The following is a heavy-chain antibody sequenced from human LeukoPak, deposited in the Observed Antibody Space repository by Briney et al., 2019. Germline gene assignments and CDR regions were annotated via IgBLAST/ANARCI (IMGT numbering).Heavy chain of an antibody. V-gene: IGHV2-70*01. CDR3: ARYLVGAHEAFDI. CDR2: IEWDNKK. Sequence: SGPTLVKPTPTLTLTCTLSGFSLPTNGMCVRWIRQSPGKAPEWLALIEWDNKKNYNTSLKTRLTISRDTSKNLVFLIMSNMGRVDTATYYCARYLVGAHEAFDIWGPGTMVTVSS. J-gene: IGHJ3*02. D-gene: IGHD1-26*01. CDR1: GFSLPTNGMC.